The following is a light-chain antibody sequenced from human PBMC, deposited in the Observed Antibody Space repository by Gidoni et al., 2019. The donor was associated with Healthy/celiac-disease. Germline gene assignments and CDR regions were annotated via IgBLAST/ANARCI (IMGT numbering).Light chain of an antibody. V-gene: IGLV2-11*01. CDR2: DVS. Sequence: QSALTQPRSVSGSPGQSVTISCTGTSSDVGGYNYVSWYQQHPGIAPKLMIYDVSKRPSGVPDRFSGSKSGNTASLTISGLQAEDEADYYCCSYAGSCWVFGGGTKLTVL. CDR1: SSDVGGYNY. J-gene: IGLJ3*02. CDR3: CSYAGSCWV.